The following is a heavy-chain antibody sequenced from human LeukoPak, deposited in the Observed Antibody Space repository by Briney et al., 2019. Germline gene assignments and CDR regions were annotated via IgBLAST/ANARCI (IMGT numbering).Heavy chain of an antibody. V-gene: IGHV3-30*02. CDR3: AKDYCSSTSCYGAFDY. CDR1: GFTFSSYG. J-gene: IGHJ4*02. CDR2: IRYDGSNK. D-gene: IGHD2-2*01. Sequence: GGSLRLSCAASGFTFSSYGMHWVRQAPGKGLECVAFIRYDGSNKYYADSVKGRFTISRDNSKNTLYLQMNSLRAEDTAVYYCAKDYCSSTSCYGAFDYWGQGTLVTVSS.